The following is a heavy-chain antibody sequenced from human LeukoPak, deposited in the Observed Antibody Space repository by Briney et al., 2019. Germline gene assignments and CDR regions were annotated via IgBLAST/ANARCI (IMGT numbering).Heavy chain of an antibody. Sequence: GGSLRLSCAASGFNFDDYPMHWVRQAPGKGLQWVSVIAGDGSTYYIDSVKGRFTISRDNRKNSLYLQMNSLRPEDSALYYCSRDVSLDWGQGTLVTVSS. V-gene: IGHV3-43*01. CDR1: GFNFDDYP. CDR2: IAGDGST. J-gene: IGHJ4*02. CDR3: SRDVSLD.